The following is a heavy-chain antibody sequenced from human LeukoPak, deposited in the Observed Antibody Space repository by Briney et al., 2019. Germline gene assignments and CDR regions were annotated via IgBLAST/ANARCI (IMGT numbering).Heavy chain of an antibody. V-gene: IGHV3-23*01. CDR1: GFSFSSYA. J-gene: IGHJ4*02. CDR2: ISGSGGST. Sequence: GGSLRLSCAASGFSFSSYAMSWVRQAPGKGLEWVSAISGSGGSTYYADSVKGRFTISRDNSKNTLYLQMNSLRAEDTAVYYCAKPTKVATTSEFDYWGQGTLVTVSS. D-gene: IGHD5-12*01. CDR3: AKPTKVATTSEFDY.